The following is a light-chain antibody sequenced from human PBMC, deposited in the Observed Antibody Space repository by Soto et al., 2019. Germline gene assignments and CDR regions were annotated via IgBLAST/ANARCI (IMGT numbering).Light chain of an antibody. CDR3: QQYHNLYT. J-gene: IGKJ2*01. CDR1: QSVNSNY. Sequence: EIVLTQSPGTLSLSPGERATLSCRASQSVNSNYLAWYQQKPGQVPRPLIYGASIRAAGVPDRLSGSGSGTDFTLTISSVQSEDLGVYYCQQYHNLYTFGQGTKLEIK. CDR2: GAS. V-gene: IGKV3-20*01.